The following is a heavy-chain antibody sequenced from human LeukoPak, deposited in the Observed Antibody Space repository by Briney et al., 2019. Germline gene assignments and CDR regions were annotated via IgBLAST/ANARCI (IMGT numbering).Heavy chain of an antibody. V-gene: IGHV1-18*01. CDR3: ARDRGVGELASDY. D-gene: IGHD3-10*01. J-gene: IGHJ4*02. CDR2: ISVYNGKT. Sequence: ASVTVSFKASGYTLIIYGVSWVRQAPGLGLEWMGWISVYNGKTNYAQNLQGRVTMTTDTSTNTAYMELRSLRSDDTAVYYCARDRGVGELASDYWGQGTLVTVSS. CDR1: GYTLIIYG.